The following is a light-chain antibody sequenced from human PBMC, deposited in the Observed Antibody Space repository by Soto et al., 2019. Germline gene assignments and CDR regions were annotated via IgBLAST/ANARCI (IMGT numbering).Light chain of an antibody. J-gene: IGLJ1*01. CDR3: CSYAGSYTLYV. CDR1: SSDVGGYNY. V-gene: IGLV2-11*01. Sequence: QSALPQPRSGYGSPGQSVTISCTGTSSDVGGYNYVSWYQQHPGKAPKLMIYDVSKRPSGVPDRLSGSKSGNTASLTISGLQAEDEADYYCCSYAGSYTLYVFGTGTKVTVL. CDR2: DVS.